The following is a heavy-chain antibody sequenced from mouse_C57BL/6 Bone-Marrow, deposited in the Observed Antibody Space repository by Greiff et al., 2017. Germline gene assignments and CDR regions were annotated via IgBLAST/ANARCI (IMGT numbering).Heavy chain of an antibody. D-gene: IGHD1-1*01. CDR1: GFNIKNTY. V-gene: IGHV14-3*01. J-gene: IGHJ1*03. CDR3: ARPYYYGSSWGCDV. CDR2: IDPANSNT. Sequence: VQLQQSVAELVRPGASVKLSCTASGFNIKNTYMHWVKQRPEQGLEWIGRIDPANSNTKYAPKFQGKAPITADTSANTAYLQLSSLTSEDTAIYYCARPYYYGSSWGCDVGGTGTTVTVSS.